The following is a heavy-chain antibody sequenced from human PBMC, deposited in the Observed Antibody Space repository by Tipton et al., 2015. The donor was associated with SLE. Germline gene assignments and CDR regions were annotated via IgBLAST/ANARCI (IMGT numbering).Heavy chain of an antibody. D-gene: IGHD3-3*01. V-gene: IGHV3-23*01. J-gene: IGHJ6*02. CDR3: ARDCGFLESKDGMDV. Sequence: SLRLSCAASGFTFSTYVMNWVRQAPGKGLEWVSALSGSGGSTYYADSLKGRFTISRDNAKNSLYLQMNSLRAEDTAVYYCARDCGFLESKDGMDVWGQGTTVTVSS. CDR2: LSGSGGST. CDR1: GFTFSTYV.